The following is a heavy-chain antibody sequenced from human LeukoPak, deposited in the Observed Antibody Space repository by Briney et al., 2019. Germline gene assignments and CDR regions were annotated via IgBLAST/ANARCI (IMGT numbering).Heavy chain of an antibody. CDR2: ISAYNGNT. D-gene: IGHD3-3*01. V-gene: IGHV1-18*01. CDR1: GYTFTSYG. CDR3: ARVGYDFWSGIRDAFDI. Sequence: GASVKVSFKASGYTFTSYGISWVRQAPGQGLGGMGWISAYNGNTDYAQKLQGRVTITTDTSTSTAYMELRSLRSDDTAVYYCARVGYDFWSGIRDAFDIWGQGTMVTVSS. J-gene: IGHJ3*02.